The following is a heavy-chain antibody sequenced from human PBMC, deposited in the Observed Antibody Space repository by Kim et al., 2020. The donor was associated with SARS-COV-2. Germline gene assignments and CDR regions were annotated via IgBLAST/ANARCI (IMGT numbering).Heavy chain of an antibody. J-gene: IGHJ5*02. CDR2: ISAYNGNT. V-gene: IGHV1-18*01. CDR1: GYTFTSYG. D-gene: IGHD3-3*01. CDR3: ARDCYYDFWSGYYYAYWFDP. Sequence: ASVKVSCKASGYTFTSYGISWVRQAPGQGLEWMGWISAYNGNTNYAQKLQGRVTMTTDTSTSTAYMELRSLRSDDTAVYYCARDCYYDFWSGYYYAYWFDPWGQGTLVTVSS.